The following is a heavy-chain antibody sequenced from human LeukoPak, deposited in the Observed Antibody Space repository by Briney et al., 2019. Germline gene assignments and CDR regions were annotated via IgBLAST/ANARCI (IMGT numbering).Heavy chain of an antibody. J-gene: IGHJ4*02. D-gene: IGHD3-9*01. CDR1: GGSISSYY. V-gene: IGHV4-34*01. CDR3: ARVPSIRYFDWLPSTPPDY. Sequence: SETLSLTCTVSGGSISSYYWSWIRQPPGKGLEWIGEINHSGSTNYNPSLKSRVTISVDTSKNQFSLKLSSVTAADTAVYYCARVPSIRYFDWLPSTPPDYWGQGTLVTVSS. CDR2: INHSGST.